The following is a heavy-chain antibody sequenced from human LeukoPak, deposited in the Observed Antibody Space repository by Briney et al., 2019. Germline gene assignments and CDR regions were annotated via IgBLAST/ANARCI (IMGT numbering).Heavy chain of an antibody. J-gene: IGHJ4*02. CDR3: ARGWAAAGPFDY. V-gene: IGHV4-31*03. Sequence: SQTLSLTCTVSGGSISSGGYYWSWIRQHPGKGLEWIGYIYYSGSTYYNPSLKSRVTISVDTSKNQFSLKLSSVTAADTAVYYCARGWAAAGPFDYWGQGILVTVSS. CDR1: GGSISSGGYY. CDR2: IYYSGST. D-gene: IGHD6-13*01.